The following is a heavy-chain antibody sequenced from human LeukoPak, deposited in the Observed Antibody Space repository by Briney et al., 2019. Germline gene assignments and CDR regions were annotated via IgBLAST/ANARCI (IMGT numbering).Heavy chain of an antibody. V-gene: IGHV3-30-3*01. CDR2: ISYDGSNK. Sequence: GRSLRLSCAASGFTFSSYAMHWVRQAPGKGLEWVAVISYDGSNKYYADSVKGRFTISRDNSKNTLYLQMNSLRAEDTAVYYCARGVAITWTGSYSSGWNDALDIWGQGTMVTVS. CDR3: ARGVAITWTGSYSSGWNDALDI. CDR1: GFTFSSYA. J-gene: IGHJ3*02. D-gene: IGHD6-19*01.